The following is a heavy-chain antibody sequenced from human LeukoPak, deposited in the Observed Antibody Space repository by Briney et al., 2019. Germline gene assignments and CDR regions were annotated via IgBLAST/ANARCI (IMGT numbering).Heavy chain of an antibody. J-gene: IGHJ3*02. V-gene: IGHV4-59*01. CDR2: IYYSGST. Sequence: SETLSLTCTVSGGSISSYYRSWIRQPPGKGLEWIGYIYYSGSTNYNPSLKSRVTISVDTSKNQFSLKLSSVTAADTAVYYCAGYCSGGSCYSFDAFDIWGQGTMVTVSS. D-gene: IGHD2-15*01. CDR3: AGYCSGGSCYSFDAFDI. CDR1: GGSISSYY.